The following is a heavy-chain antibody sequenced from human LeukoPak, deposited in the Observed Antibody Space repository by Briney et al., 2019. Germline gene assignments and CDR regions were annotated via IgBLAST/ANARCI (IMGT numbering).Heavy chain of an antibody. J-gene: IGHJ3*02. Sequence: GGSLRLSCAASGFTFSSYDMHWVRQATGKGLEWVSAIGTAGDTYYPGSVKGRFTISRDNSKNTLYLQMNSLRAEDTAVYYCAKVYGVPAFDIWGQGTMVTVSS. CDR2: IGTAGDT. CDR1: GFTFSSYD. D-gene: IGHD4-17*01. V-gene: IGHV3-13*01. CDR3: AKVYGVPAFDI.